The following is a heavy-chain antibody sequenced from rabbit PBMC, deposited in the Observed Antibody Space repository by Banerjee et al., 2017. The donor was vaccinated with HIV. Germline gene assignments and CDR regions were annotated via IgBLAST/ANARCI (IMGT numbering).Heavy chain of an antibody. CDR3: AREVTSGWGHFDL. CDR1: GFSFSSSYW. D-gene: IGHD4-1*01. CDR2: IYAGSSGDT. V-gene: IGHV1S45*01. Sequence: QEQLEESGGDLVKPEGSLTLTCTASGFSFSSSYWISWVRQAPGKGLEWIAFIYAGSSGDTYYASWAKGRFTISKTSSTTVTLQMTSLTAADTATYFCAREVTSGWGHFDLWGPGTLVTVS. J-gene: IGHJ4*01.